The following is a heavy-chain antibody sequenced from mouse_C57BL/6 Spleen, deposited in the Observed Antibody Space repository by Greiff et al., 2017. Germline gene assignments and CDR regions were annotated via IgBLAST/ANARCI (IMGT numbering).Heavy chain of an antibody. V-gene: IGHV1-74*01. D-gene: IGHD1-1*01. CDR1: GYTFTRYW. CDR3: ASTTVVAHWYFDV. Sequence: QVQLQQPGAELVKPGASVKVSCKASGYTFTRYWMHWVKQRPGQGLEWIGRIHPSDSDTNYNQKFKGKATLTVDKSASTAYMQLSRLTSEDSAVYYCASTTVVAHWYFDVWGTGTTVTVSS. CDR2: IHPSDSDT. J-gene: IGHJ1*03.